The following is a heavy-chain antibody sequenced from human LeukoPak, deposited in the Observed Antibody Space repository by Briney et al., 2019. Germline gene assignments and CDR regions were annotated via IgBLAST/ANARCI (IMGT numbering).Heavy chain of an antibody. D-gene: IGHD3-10*01. Sequence: GESLRISCKGSGYSFTSYWITWVRQMPGKGLEWMGRIDPSDSYTNYSPSLQGQVTISADTSINTAYLQWSSLKASDTAMYYCARRPPLAGSGNYYNNGAFDMWGQGTKVTVSS. V-gene: IGHV5-10-1*04. CDR2: IDPSDSYT. CDR3: ARRPPLAGSGNYYNNGAFDM. J-gene: IGHJ3*02. CDR1: GYSFTSYW.